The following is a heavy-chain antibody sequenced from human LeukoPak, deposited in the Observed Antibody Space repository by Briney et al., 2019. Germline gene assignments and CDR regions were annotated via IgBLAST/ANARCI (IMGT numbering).Heavy chain of an antibody. J-gene: IGHJ4*02. Sequence: GESLKISCKGSGYSFTSYWISWVRQMPGRGLEWMGRIDPSDSYTNYSPSFQGHVTISADKSISTAYLQWSSLKASDTAMYYCASPYSDYDGRFDYWGQGTLVTVSS. CDR3: ASPYSDYDGRFDY. D-gene: IGHD5-12*01. CDR1: GYSFTSYW. CDR2: IDPSDSYT. V-gene: IGHV5-10-1*01.